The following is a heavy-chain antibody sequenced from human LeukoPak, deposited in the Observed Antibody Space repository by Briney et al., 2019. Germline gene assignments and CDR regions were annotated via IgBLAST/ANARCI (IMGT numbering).Heavy chain of an antibody. CDR1: GFTFSSYA. CDR2: ISGSGGST. Sequence: PGGSLRLSCAASGFTFSSYAMSWVRQAPGKGLEWASTISGSGGSTYYADSVKGRFTISRDNSKNTLFLQMNSLRAEDTAVYYCAKYRFGDFDCYPDLDYWGQGTLVTVSS. D-gene: IGHD3-10*01. CDR3: AKYRFGDFDCYPDLDY. V-gene: IGHV3-23*01. J-gene: IGHJ4*02.